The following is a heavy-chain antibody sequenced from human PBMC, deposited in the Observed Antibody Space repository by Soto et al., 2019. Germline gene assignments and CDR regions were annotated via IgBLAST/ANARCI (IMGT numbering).Heavy chain of an antibody. V-gene: IGHV4-30-4*01. CDR1: GDYIHVGGYY. J-gene: IGHJ5*02. CDR3: GRDLTSNANCIDP. CDR2: IYYTGKT. D-gene: IGHD2-2*01. Sequence: SGTLSLTCSVSGDYIHVGGYYWTWIRQRPGKGLEWMGYIYYTGKTYYNPSLESRLTMSVDRSKNQFSLRLTSVTAADTAVYFCGRDLTSNANCIDPWGQGTLVTVSS.